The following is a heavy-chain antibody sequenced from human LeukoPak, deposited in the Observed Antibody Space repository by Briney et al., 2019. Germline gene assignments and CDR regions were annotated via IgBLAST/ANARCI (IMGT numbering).Heavy chain of an antibody. Sequence: GASVKVSCTASGYIFTSFYMHWVRQAPGQGLEWMGIINPSGGNTGYAQKFQGRVTMTKDTSTSTVSMELSRLRSEDTAVYYCARVSGRSGYYVDYWGQGTLVTVSS. CDR2: INPSGGNT. D-gene: IGHD3-3*01. J-gene: IGHJ4*02. V-gene: IGHV1-46*01. CDR3: ARVSGRSGYYVDY. CDR1: GYIFTSFY.